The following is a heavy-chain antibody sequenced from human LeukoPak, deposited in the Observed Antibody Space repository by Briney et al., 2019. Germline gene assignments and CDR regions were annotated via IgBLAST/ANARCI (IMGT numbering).Heavy chain of an antibody. CDR2: ISGSGGST. J-gene: IGHJ5*02. V-gene: IGHV3-23*01. D-gene: IGHD2-15*01. CDR3: AKEQSKVVVAATDWFDP. Sequence: PGGSLRLSCAASGFTFSSYAMSWVRQAPGKGLEWVSAISGSGGSTYYADSVKGRFTISGDNSKNTLYLQMNSLRAEDTAVYYCAKEQSKVVVAATDWFDPWGQGTLVTVSS. CDR1: GFTFSSYA.